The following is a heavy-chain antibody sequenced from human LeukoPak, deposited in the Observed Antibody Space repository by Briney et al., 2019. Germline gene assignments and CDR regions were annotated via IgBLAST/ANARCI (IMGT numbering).Heavy chain of an antibody. CDR1: GYTFTNSY. CDR2: IDPNSGGT. J-gene: IGHJ4*02. D-gene: IGHD2-2*01. V-gene: IGHV1-2*02. Sequence: ASVKVSCKASGYTFTNSYIQWVRQAPGQGLEWMGWIDPNSGGTKYAQRFQGRVTMTRDTSMSTAYMELSRLRSDDTAVFYCARSIMPASTWAYWGQGTLVIVSS. CDR3: ARSIMPASTWAY.